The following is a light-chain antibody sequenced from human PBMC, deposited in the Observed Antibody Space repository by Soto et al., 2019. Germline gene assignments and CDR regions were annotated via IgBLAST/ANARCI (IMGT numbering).Light chain of an antibody. CDR2: VTSDGSH. CDR1: SGHSYYA. CDR3: QTWGTGIQV. V-gene: IGLV4-69*01. J-gene: IGLJ2*01. Sequence: QPVLTQSPSASASLGASVNLTCTLSSGHSYYAIAWHRQQPEKGPQYLMKVTSDGSHIKGDGIPDRFSGSSSGAERYLTISSLQSDDEADYYCQTWGTGIQVFGGGTKLTVL.